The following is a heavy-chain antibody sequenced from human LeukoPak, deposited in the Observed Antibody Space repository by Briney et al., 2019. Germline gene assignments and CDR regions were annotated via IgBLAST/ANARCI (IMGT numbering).Heavy chain of an antibody. V-gene: IGHV3-30*02. J-gene: IGHJ4*02. Sequence: GGSLRLFCAASGFTFSSYGMHWVRQAPGKGLEWVAFIRYDGSNKYYADFVKGRFTIYRDNSKHTLYLQMDSLRAEDTAVYYCAKVEYYYDSSGYVPDYWGQGTLVTVSS. D-gene: IGHD3-22*01. CDR3: AKVEYYYDSSGYVPDY. CDR2: IRYDGSNK. CDR1: GFTFSSYG.